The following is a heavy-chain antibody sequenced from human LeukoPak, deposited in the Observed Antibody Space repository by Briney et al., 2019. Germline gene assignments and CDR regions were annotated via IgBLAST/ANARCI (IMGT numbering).Heavy chain of an antibody. CDR3: ARDVTSVYSSSPKNNWFDP. V-gene: IGHV1-2*02. CDR2: INPNSGGT. J-gene: IGHJ5*02. Sequence: RASVKVSCKASGYTFTGYYMHWVRQAPGQGLEWMGWINPNSGGTNYAQKFQGRVTMTRDTSISTAYMELSRLRSDDTAVYYCARDVTSVYSSSPKNNWFDPWGQGTLVTVSS. D-gene: IGHD6-6*01. CDR1: GYTFTGYY.